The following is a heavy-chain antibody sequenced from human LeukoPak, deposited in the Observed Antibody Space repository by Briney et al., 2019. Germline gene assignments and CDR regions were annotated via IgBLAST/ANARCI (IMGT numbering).Heavy chain of an antibody. Sequence: QPGGSLRLSCAASGFTFSSYAMSWVRQAPGKGLEWVSAISGSGGSTYYADSVKGRFTISRDNSRNTLYLQMNSLRAEDTAVYYCAKDVYYNFFSLNWGQGTLVTVSS. CDR1: GFTFSSYA. CDR3: AKDVYYNFFSLN. V-gene: IGHV3-23*01. D-gene: IGHD1-1*01. CDR2: ISGSGGST. J-gene: IGHJ4*02.